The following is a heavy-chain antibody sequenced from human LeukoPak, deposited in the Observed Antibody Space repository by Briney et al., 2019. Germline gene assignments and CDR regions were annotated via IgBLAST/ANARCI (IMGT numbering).Heavy chain of an antibody. CDR1: GGSISSYY. Sequence: SETLCLTCTVSGGSISSYYWSWIRQPPGKGLEWIGYIYYSGSTNYNPSLKSRVTISVDTSKNQFSLKLSSVTAADTAVYYCARGVIGGSSWYWDYWGQGTLVTVSS. V-gene: IGHV4-59*01. J-gene: IGHJ4*02. CDR2: IYYSGST. D-gene: IGHD6-13*01. CDR3: ARGVIGGSSWYWDY.